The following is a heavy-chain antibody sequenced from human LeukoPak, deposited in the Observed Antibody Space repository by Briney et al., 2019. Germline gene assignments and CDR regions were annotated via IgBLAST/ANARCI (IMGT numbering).Heavy chain of an antibody. CDR1: GFTFSSYD. V-gene: IGHV3-13*01. D-gene: IGHD1-7*01. Sequence: PGGSLRLSCAASGFTFSSYDMHWVRQATGKGLEWVSAIGTAGDTYYPDSVKGRFTISRENAKNSLYLQMNSLRAGDTAVYYCARGLGRNYVLSYYGMDVWGQGTTVTVSS. CDR3: ARGLGRNYVLSYYGMDV. J-gene: IGHJ6*02. CDR2: IGTAGDT.